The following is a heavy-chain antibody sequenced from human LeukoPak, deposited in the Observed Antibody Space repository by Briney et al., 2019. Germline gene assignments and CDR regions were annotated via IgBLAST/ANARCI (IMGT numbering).Heavy chain of an antibody. D-gene: IGHD3-10*01. Sequence: SETLSLTCTVSGGSISSYYWSWIRQPPGKGLEWIGYIYYSGSTNYNPSLKSRVTIPVDTSKNQFSLKLSSVTAADTAVYYCARHKVLWFGEHGHYYGMDVWGQGTTVTVSS. V-gene: IGHV4-59*08. J-gene: IGHJ6*02. CDR3: ARHKVLWFGEHGHYYGMDV. CDR2: IYYSGST. CDR1: GGSISSYY.